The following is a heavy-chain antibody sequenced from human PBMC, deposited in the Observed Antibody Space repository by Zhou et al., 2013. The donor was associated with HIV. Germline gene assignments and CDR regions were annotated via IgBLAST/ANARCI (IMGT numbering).Heavy chain of an antibody. CDR1: GYTFTSYG. V-gene: IGHV1-8*02. CDR3: ARFQYYYDSGGYYGQYSFDI. D-gene: IGHD3-22*01. Sequence: QVQLVQSGAEVKKPGASVKVSCKASGYTFTSYGISWVRQATGQGLEWMGWMNPNSGNTGYAQKFQGRVTMTRNTSISTAYMELSSLRSEDTAVYYCARFQYYYDSGGYYGQYSFDIWGQGTMVTVSS. CDR2: MNPNSGNT. J-gene: IGHJ3*02.